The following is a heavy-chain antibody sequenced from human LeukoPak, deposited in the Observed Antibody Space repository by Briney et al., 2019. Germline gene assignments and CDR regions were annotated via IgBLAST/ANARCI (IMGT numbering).Heavy chain of an antibody. CDR1: GGSIGSGGDY. D-gene: IGHD3-10*01. Sequence: PSQTLSLTCTVSGGSIGSGGDYWSWIRQPAGKGLEWIGRIYTSGSTNYNPSLKSRVTISVDTSKNQFSLKLSSVAAADTAVYYCASRAPRGGAFDIWGQGTMVTVSS. CDR3: ASRAPRGGAFDI. CDR2: IYTSGST. V-gene: IGHV4-61*02. J-gene: IGHJ3*02.